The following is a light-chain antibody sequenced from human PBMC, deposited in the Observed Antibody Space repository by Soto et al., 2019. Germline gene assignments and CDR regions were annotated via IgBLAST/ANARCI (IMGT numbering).Light chain of an antibody. CDR3: QQYNSYSPT. CDR1: QSISSW. V-gene: IGKV1-5*01. Sequence: DIQMTQSPSTLSPSVADIVTITCRASQSISSWLAWYQQKPGKAPKLLIYAASSLQSGVPSRFSGSGSGTEFTLTISGLQPDDFATYYCQQYNSYSPTFGPGAKVDIK. J-gene: IGKJ1*01. CDR2: AAS.